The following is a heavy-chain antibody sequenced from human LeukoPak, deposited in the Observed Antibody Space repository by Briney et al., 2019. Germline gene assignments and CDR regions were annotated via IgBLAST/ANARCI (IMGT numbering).Heavy chain of an antibody. CDR2: IYTSGST. CDR3: ARVRRIVGATRSAFDI. J-gene: IGHJ3*02. Sequence: SSETLSLTCTVSGYSISSGYYWGWIRQPPGKGLEWIGRIYTSGSTNYNPSLKSRVTMSVDTSKNQFSLKLSSVTAADTAVYYCARVRRIVGATRSAFDIWGQGTMVTVSS. CDR1: GYSISSGYY. D-gene: IGHD1-26*01. V-gene: IGHV4-38-2*02.